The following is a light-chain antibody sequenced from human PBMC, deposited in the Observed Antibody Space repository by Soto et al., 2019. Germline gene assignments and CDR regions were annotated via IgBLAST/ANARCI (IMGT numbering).Light chain of an antibody. CDR1: SSNIGNNY. V-gene: IGLV1-51*02. CDR2: ENN. CDR3: GTWDSRPWV. J-gene: IGLJ3*02. Sequence: QSVLTQPPSVSAAPGQKVTISCSGSSSNIGNNYVSWYQQLPGTAPKLLIYENNKRPSGIPDRFSGSKSGTSATLGITGLQTVDEADYYCGTWDSRPWVFGGGTKLTVL.